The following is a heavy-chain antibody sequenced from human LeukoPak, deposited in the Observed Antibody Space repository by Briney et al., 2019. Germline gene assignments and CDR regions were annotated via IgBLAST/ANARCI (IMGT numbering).Heavy chain of an antibody. J-gene: IGHJ4*02. CDR3: ARDFRGYIDY. Sequence: SETLSLTFTVYGGSISSYYWSWIRQPPGKGLEWIGCIYYSGSTNYNPSLKSRVTISVDTSRNQFSLKLSSVTAADTAVYYCARDFRGYIDYWGQGALVTVSS. CDR1: GGSISSYY. V-gene: IGHV4-59*01. CDR2: IYYSGST. D-gene: IGHD5-18*01.